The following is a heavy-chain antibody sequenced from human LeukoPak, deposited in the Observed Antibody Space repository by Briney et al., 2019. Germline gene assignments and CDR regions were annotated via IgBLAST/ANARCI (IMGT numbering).Heavy chain of an antibody. CDR2: IYYSGST. CDR3: ARGTRYYYGSGSYYYFDY. Sequence: SQTLSLTCAVSGGSISSGDYYWSWIRQPPGKGLEWIGYIYYSGSTYYNPPLKSRVTISVDTSKNQFSLKLSSVTAADTAVYYCARGTRYYYGSGSYYYFDYWGQGTLVTVSS. V-gene: IGHV4-30-4*01. CDR1: GGSISSGDYY. J-gene: IGHJ4*02. D-gene: IGHD3-10*01.